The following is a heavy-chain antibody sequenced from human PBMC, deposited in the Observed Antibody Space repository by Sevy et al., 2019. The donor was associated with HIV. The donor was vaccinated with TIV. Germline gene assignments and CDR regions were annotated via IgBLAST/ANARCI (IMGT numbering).Heavy chain of an antibody. Sequence: SETLSLTCAVYGGSFSGYYWSWIRQPPGKGLEWIGEINHSGSTNYNPSLKSRVTISVDTSKNQFSLKLSSVTAADTAVYYCARVVVTAIPLNFHYWGQGTLVTVSS. CDR1: GGSFSGYY. CDR3: ARVVVTAIPLNFHY. CDR2: INHSGST. V-gene: IGHV4-34*01. J-gene: IGHJ4*02. D-gene: IGHD2-21*02.